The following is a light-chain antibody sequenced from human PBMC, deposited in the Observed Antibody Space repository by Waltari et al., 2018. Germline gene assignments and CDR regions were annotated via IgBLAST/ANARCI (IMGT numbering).Light chain of an antibody. CDR1: QGIRSD. CDR3: LQDYNYPWT. J-gene: IGKJ1*01. V-gene: IGKV1-6*01. Sequence: AIQMTQFPSSLSASIGDRVTIPCQASQGIRSDLTWYQQKPGKAPKLLIYAASSLQSGVPSRFSGSGSGTDFTLTISNLQPEDFATYYCLQDYNYPWTFGQGTKVEIK. CDR2: AAS.